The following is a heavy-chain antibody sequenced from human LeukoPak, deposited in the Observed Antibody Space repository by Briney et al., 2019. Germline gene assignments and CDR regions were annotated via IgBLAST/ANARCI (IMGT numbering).Heavy chain of an antibody. V-gene: IGHV3-23*01. CDR2: ITARGDDT. J-gene: IGHJ4*02. Sequence: GGSLTLSGAASGFTFGIYAMSWVRQAPGKGLEWGSAITARGDDTYHADSVKGRLTISRDNSKNTLLLQMNTLRAEDTAVYYCVRGSRSGRPYFFDYWGQGILVTVSS. CDR3: VRGSRSGRPYFFDY. CDR1: GFTFGIYA. D-gene: IGHD6-19*01.